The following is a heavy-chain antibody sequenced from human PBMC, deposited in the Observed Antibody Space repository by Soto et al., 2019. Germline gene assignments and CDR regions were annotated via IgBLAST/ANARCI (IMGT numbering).Heavy chain of an antibody. J-gene: IGHJ6*02. V-gene: IGHV3-48*02. CDR2: ISSSSSTI. Sequence: EVQLVESGGGLVQPGGSLRLSCAASGFTFSSYSMNWVRQAPGKGLEWVSYISSSSSTIYYADSVKGRFTISRDNAKNSLYLQMNSLRDEDTAVYYCAGGYWSSTRCYFSHYYYGMDVWGQGTTVTVSS. D-gene: IGHD2-2*01. CDR1: GFTFSSYS. CDR3: AGGYWSSTRCYFSHYYYGMDV.